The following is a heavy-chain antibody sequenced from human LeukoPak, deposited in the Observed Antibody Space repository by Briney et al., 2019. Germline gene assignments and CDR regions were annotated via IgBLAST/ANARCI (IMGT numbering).Heavy chain of an antibody. CDR1: GGTFSSYA. Sequence: ASVKVSCKASGGTFSSYAISWVRQAPGQGLEWMGGIIPIFGTANYAQKFQGRVTITADESTSTAYMELSSLRSEDTAVYYCARDYDHSNYEGVYFDYWGQGTLVTVSS. V-gene: IGHV1-69*01. D-gene: IGHD4-11*01. CDR2: IIPIFGTA. CDR3: ARDYDHSNYEGVYFDY. J-gene: IGHJ4*02.